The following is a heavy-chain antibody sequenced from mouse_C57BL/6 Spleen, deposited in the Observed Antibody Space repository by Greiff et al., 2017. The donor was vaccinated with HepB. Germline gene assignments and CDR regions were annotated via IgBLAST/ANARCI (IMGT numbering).Heavy chain of an antibody. CDR3: ARRSQTAQAAMDY. J-gene: IGHJ4*01. Sequence: VKLQQPGAELVKPGASVKLSCKASGYTFTSYWMQWVKQRPGQGLEWIGEIDPSDSYTNYNQKFKGKATLTVDTSSSTAYMQLSSLTSEDSAVYYCARRSQTAQAAMDYWGQGTSVTVSS. V-gene: IGHV1-50*01. D-gene: IGHD3-2*02. CDR1: GYTFTSYW. CDR2: IDPSDSYT.